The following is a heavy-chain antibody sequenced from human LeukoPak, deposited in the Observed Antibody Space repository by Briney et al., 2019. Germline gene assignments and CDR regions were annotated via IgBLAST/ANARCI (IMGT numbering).Heavy chain of an antibody. J-gene: IGHJ4*02. Sequence: GGSLRLSCAASGFTFSSYWMHWVRQAPGKGPLWVSHINGDGSTTNYADSVKGRFTMSIDNAKNTLYLQMNSLRAEDTAVYYCAEAASVRGVSYWGQGTLVTVSS. V-gene: IGHV3-74*01. CDR3: AEAASVRGVSY. CDR2: INGDGSTT. CDR1: GFTFSSYW. D-gene: IGHD3-10*01.